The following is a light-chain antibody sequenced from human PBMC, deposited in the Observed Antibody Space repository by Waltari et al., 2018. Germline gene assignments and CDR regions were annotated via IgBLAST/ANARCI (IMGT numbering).Light chain of an antibody. J-gene: IGLJ3*02. Sequence: QYVLTQPPSASGTPGQEVTISCSGTTSHLGKNYVSWYQQVPGTAPKLLMYRNDQRPSGVSDRFSGSKSGTSASLAISALRSEDEADYYCATWDNSLSGAVFGGGTKVTVL. CDR1: TSHLGKNY. V-gene: IGLV1-47*01. CDR3: ATWDNSLSGAV. CDR2: RND.